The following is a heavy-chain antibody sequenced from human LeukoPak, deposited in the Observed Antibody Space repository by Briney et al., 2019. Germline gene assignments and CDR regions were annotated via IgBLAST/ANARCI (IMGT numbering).Heavy chain of an antibody. CDR2: IYYSGST. CDR1: GGSISSGNYC. V-gene: IGHV4-39*01. CDR3: ARSGTYYRTFDF. J-gene: IGHJ4*02. Sequence: SETLSLTCTVSGGSISSGNYCWNWIRQPPGKGLEWIGSIYYSGSTYYNPSLKSRVTVSVDTSKNQFSLKLSSVTATDTAVYYCARSGTYYRTFDFWGQGTLVTVSS. D-gene: IGHD1-26*01.